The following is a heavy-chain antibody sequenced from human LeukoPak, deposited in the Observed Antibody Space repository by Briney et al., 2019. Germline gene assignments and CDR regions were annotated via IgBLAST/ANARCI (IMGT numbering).Heavy chain of an antibody. D-gene: IGHD5-12*01. CDR1: GFTFSSYW. CDR2: INTDGSST. Sequence: GGSLRLSCAASGFTFSSYWMHWVRQAPGKGLVWVSRINTDGSSTSYADSVKGRFTISRDNAKNTLYLQMNSLRAEDTAVYYCARAVSFGGYNYWGQGTPVTVSS. V-gene: IGHV3-74*01. J-gene: IGHJ4*02. CDR3: ARAVSFGGYNY.